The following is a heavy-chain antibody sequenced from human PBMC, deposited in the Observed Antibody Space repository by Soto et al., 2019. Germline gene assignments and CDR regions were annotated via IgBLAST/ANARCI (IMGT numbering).Heavy chain of an antibody. CDR2: INPSGGST. Sequence: ASLQVSCMASGYTFTSYYRHWVRHAPGQGLEWMGIINPSGGSTSYAQKFQGRFTMTRDTSTSTVYMELSSLRSEDTAVYYCARVRLCITGTPDDAFDIWGQGTMVTV. CDR3: ARVRLCITGTPDDAFDI. CDR1: GYTFTSYY. J-gene: IGHJ3*02. D-gene: IGHD1-20*01. V-gene: IGHV1-46*01.